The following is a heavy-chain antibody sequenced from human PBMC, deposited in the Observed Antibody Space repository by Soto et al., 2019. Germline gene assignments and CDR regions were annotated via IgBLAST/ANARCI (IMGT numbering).Heavy chain of an antibody. CDR1: GFTFSSYS. J-gene: IGHJ4*02. CDR3: AREASLYVDSISNWADY. D-gene: IGHD3-16*01. V-gene: IGHV3-21*01. Sequence: EVQLVESGGGLVKPGGSLRLSCATSGFTFSSYSMIWVRQAPGKGLEWVSSISTTSTYIYYADSVKGRFTISRDNARNQLTLQMTGLRTEETAVYYCAREASLYVDSISNWADYWGQGTLVTASS. CDR2: ISTTSTYI.